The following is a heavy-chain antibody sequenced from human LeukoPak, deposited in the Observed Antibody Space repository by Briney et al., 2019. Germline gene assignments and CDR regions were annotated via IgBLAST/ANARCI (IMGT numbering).Heavy chain of an antibody. D-gene: IGHD3-3*01. V-gene: IGHV1-46*01. CDR1: GYTFTSYY. J-gene: IGHJ3*02. Sequence: ASVKVSCKASGYTFTSYYMHWVRQAPGQGLEWMGIINPSGGSTSYAQKFQARVTMTRDTSTSTVYMELSSLRSEDTAVYSCARDRQIFGVPRPGLDAFDIWGQGTMVTVSS. CDR3: ARDRQIFGVPRPGLDAFDI. CDR2: INPSGGST.